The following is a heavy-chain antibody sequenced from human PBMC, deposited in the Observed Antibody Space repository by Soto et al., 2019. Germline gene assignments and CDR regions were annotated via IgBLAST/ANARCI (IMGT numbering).Heavy chain of an antibody. CDR3: ARPYDFWSGSGPFDY. V-gene: IGHV1-18*01. Sequence: ASVKVSCKASGYTFTSFGISWVRQAPGQGLEWMGWISAYNGNTNYAQKLQGRVTMTTDTSTSTAYMGLRSLRSDDTAVYFCARPYDFWSGSGPFDYWGQGTLVTVSS. D-gene: IGHD3-3*01. J-gene: IGHJ4*02. CDR2: ISAYNGNT. CDR1: GYTFTSFG.